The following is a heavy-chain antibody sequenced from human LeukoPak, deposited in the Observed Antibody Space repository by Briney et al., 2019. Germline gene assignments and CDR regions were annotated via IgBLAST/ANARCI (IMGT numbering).Heavy chain of an antibody. J-gene: IGHJ6*02. CDR3: TSSYGSDYYGMDV. CDR1: GFTVSSNY. CDR2: IYSGGST. V-gene: IGHV3-53*01. Sequence: GGSLRLSCAASGFTVSSNYMSWVRQAPGKGLEWVSVIYSGGSTYYADSVKGRFTISRDNSKNTLYLQMNSLRAEDTAVYYCTSSYGSDYYGMDVWGQGTSVTVSS. D-gene: IGHD3-10*01.